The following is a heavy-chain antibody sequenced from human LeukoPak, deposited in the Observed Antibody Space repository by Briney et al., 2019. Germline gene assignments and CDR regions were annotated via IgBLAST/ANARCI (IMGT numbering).Heavy chain of an antibody. J-gene: IGHJ4*02. CDR2: IYYSGST. CDR1: GGSISSYY. D-gene: IGHD3-22*01. Sequence: SETLSLTCTVSGGSISSYYWSWIRQPPGKGLEWIGYIYYSGSTNYNPSLKSLVTISVDTSKNQFSLKLSSVTAADTAVYYCARLVITPLQNYFDYWGQGTLVTVSS. CDR3: ARLVITPLQNYFDY. V-gene: IGHV4-59*01.